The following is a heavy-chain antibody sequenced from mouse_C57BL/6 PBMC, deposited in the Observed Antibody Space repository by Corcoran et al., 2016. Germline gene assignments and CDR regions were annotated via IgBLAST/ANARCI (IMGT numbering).Heavy chain of an antibody. CDR3: AKYGYDRVYAMDY. J-gene: IGHJ4*01. V-gene: IGHV1-26*01. D-gene: IGHD2-2*01. Sequence: EVQLQQSGPELVKPGASVKISCKASGYTFTDYYMNWVKQSHGKSLEWIGDINPNNGGTSYNQKFKSKATLTVDKSSSTAYMELRSLTSEDSAVYYCAKYGYDRVYAMDYWGQGTSVTVSS. CDR2: INPNNGGT. CDR1: GYTFTDYY.